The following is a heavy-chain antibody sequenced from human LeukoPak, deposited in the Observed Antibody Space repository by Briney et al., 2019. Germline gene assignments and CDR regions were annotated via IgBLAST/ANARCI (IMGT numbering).Heavy chain of an antibody. J-gene: IGHJ6*03. CDR3: ARGGIFYGNMDV. CDR2: MNPNSGNT. Sequence: ASVKVSCKASGGTFSSYAINWVRQATGQGLEWMGWMNPNSGNTGYAQKFQGRVTMTRNTSISTAYMELSSLRSEDTAVYYCARGGIFYGNMDVWGKGTTVTVSS. D-gene: IGHD2/OR15-2a*01. CDR1: GGTFSSYA. V-gene: IGHV1-8*02.